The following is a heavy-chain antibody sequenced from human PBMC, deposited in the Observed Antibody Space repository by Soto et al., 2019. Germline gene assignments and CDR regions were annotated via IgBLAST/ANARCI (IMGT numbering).Heavy chain of an antibody. CDR2: ISAYNGNT. Sequence: ASVKVSCKASGYTFTSYGISWVRQAPGQGLEWMGWISAYNGNTNNAQKLQGRVTMTTDTSTSTAYMGLRSLRSDDTAVYYCARDLGYSSIGGNHYYYGMDVWGQGTTVTVSS. J-gene: IGHJ6*02. CDR3: ARDLGYSSIGGNHYYYGMDV. D-gene: IGHD6-13*01. V-gene: IGHV1-18*04. CDR1: GYTFTSYG.